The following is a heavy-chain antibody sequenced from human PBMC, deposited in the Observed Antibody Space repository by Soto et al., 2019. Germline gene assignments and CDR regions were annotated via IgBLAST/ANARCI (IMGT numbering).Heavy chain of an antibody. Sequence: QVQLVESGGGVVQPGGSLRLSCAASGLTFSSYGMHWVRQAPGKGLEWVAHISYDGSNEHYVDSVKGRFTISRDNSKNXRYLQMTSLRAEDTAVYYCAEDSYYHDRTGYYTFDYWGQGTQVTVSS. CDR1: GLTFSSYG. D-gene: IGHD3-22*01. CDR3: AEDSYYHDRTGYYTFDY. V-gene: IGHV3-30*18. CDR2: ISYDGSNE. J-gene: IGHJ4*02.